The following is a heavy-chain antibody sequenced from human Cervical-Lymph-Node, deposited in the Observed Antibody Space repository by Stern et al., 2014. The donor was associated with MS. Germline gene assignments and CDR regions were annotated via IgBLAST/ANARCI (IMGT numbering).Heavy chain of an antibody. V-gene: IGHV1-69*01. D-gene: IGHD4-17*01. CDR1: GGTFSSYA. Sequence: DQLVESGAEVKKPGSSVKVSCKASGGTFSSYAISWVRQAPGQGLEWMGGVIPIFGTANYAQKFQGRVTITADESTSTAYMELSSLRSEDTAVYYCARERQGTYGDYNGYWGQGTLVTVSS. CDR2: VIPIFGTA. CDR3: ARERQGTYGDYNGY. J-gene: IGHJ4*02.